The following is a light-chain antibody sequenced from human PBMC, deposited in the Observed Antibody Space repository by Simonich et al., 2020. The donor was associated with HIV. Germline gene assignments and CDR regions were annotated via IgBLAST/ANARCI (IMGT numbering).Light chain of an antibody. Sequence: DIVMTQSPDSLAVSLGERATINLKSSQSVLSSSTNKIYLSWDQQKPGQPPKLLIYWASSRESGVPERFSGSGSGTDFTLTISSLQAEDVAVYYCQQYYTTPLTFGGGTKVEIK. CDR2: WAS. CDR3: QQYYTTPLT. CDR1: QSVLSSSTNKIY. V-gene: IGKV4-1*01. J-gene: IGKJ4*01.